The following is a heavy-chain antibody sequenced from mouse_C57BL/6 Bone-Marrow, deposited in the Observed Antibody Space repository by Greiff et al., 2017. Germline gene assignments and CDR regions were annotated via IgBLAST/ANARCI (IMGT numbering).Heavy chain of an antibody. CDR2: INPNNGGT. V-gene: IGHV1-22*01. D-gene: IGHD1-1*01. Sequence: VQLKESGPELVKPGASVKMSCKASGYTFTDYNMHWVKQSHGKSLEWIGYINPNNGGTSYNQKFKGKATLTVNKSSSTAYMEPRSLTSEDSAVYYCARGGFITTVVAPLGYWGQGTTLTVSS. CDR1: GYTFTDYN. J-gene: IGHJ2*01. CDR3: ARGGFITTVVAPLGY.